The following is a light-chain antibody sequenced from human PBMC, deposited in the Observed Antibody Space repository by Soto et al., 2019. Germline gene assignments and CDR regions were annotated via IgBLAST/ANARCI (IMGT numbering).Light chain of an antibody. CDR3: AAWDDSLSGVV. CDR2: EVN. CDR1: SSDVGGYNY. V-gene: IGLV2-8*01. Sequence: QSALTQPPSASGSPGQSVTISCTGTSSDVGGYNYVSWYQQRPGKAPKLMIYEVNKRPSGVPDRFSGSKSGTSASLAISGLRSEDEADYYCAAWDDSLSGVVFGGGTKLTVL. J-gene: IGLJ2*01.